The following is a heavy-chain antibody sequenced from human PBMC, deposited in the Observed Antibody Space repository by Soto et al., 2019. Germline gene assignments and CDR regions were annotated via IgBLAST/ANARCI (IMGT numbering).Heavy chain of an antibody. CDR1: GGSVSSGSYY. V-gene: IGHV4-61*01. D-gene: IGHD3-22*01. J-gene: IGHJ3*02. CDR2: IYYSGST. Sequence: SETLSLTCTVSGGSVSSGSYYWSWIRQPPGKGLEWIGYIYYSGSTNYNPSLKSRVTISVDTSKNQFSRKLSSVTAADTAVYYCARDLVGHSGYYHFDAFDIWGQGTMVTVSS. CDR3: ARDLVGHSGYYHFDAFDI.